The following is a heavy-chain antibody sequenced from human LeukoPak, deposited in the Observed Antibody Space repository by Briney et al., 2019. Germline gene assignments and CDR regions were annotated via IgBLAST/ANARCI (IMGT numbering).Heavy chain of an antibody. CDR3: ARNPSGYHFDY. J-gene: IGHJ4*02. CDR1: GYTFTSNW. Sequence: GESLKISCKGSGYTFTSNWIGWVRQMPGKGLEWMGIIYPGDSETRYSPSFQGQVTMSADKSISTAYLQWSSLKASDTATYYCARNPSGYHFDYWGQGTLVTVSS. D-gene: IGHD6-13*01. V-gene: IGHV5-51*01. CDR2: IYPGDSET.